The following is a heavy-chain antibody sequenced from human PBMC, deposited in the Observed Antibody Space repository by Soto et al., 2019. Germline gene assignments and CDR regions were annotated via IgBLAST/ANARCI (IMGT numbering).Heavy chain of an antibody. J-gene: IGHJ4*02. D-gene: IGHD3-22*01. Sequence: PGGSLRLSCAASGFTFSSYAMSWVRQAPGKGLEWVSAISGSGGSTYYADSVKGRFTISRDNSKNTLYLQMNTLRAEDTAVYYCAKDVGYYPNYFGYWGQGTLVTVSS. CDR3: AKDVGYYPNYFGY. CDR1: GFTFSSYA. CDR2: ISGSGGST. V-gene: IGHV3-23*01.